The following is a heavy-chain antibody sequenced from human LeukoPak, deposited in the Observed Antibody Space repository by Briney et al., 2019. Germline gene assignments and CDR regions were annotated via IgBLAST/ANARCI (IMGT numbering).Heavy chain of an antibody. J-gene: IGHJ4*02. Sequence: SGGSLRLSCEASGFSFDGYAMHWVRQAPGKGLEWVSGISWNSGSIDYADSVMGRFTISRDNAKNSLYLQMNSLRAEDTAFYYCAKDIYGTSGCFDYWGQGTLVTVSS. D-gene: IGHD6-19*01. CDR1: GFSFDGYA. V-gene: IGHV3-9*01. CDR2: ISWNSGSI. CDR3: AKDIYGTSGCFDY.